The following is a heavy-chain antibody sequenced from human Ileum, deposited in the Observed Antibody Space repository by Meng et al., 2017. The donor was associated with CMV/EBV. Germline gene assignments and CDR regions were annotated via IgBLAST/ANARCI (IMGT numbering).Heavy chain of an antibody. CDR3: AKGGSGSYDWFDP. Sequence: GESLKISCVASGFIFSHYGMHWVRQAPGKGLEWVAVIWGDGTNKYYADSVKGRFTISRDDSKNTLYLQMNSLRPEDTAVYYCAKGGSGSYDWFDPWGQGTLVTVS. V-gene: IGHV3-33*06. CDR2: IWGDGTNK. D-gene: IGHD1-26*01. CDR1: GFIFSHYG. J-gene: IGHJ5*02.